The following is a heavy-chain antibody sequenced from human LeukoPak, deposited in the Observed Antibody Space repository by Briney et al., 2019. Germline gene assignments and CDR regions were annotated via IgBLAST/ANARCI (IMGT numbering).Heavy chain of an antibody. Sequence: GGSLRLSCADSGFTFSSYWMTWVRQAPGKGLEWVSYISSSGSTIYYADSVKGRFTISRDNAKNSLYLQMNSLRAEDTAVYYCAREIGRGYFDYWGQGTLVTVSS. CDR1: GFTFSSYW. CDR3: AREIGRGYFDY. D-gene: IGHD1-1*01. V-gene: IGHV3-48*03. CDR2: ISSSGSTI. J-gene: IGHJ4*02.